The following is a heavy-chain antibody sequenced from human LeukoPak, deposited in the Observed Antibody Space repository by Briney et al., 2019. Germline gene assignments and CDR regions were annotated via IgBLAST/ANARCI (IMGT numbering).Heavy chain of an antibody. J-gene: IGHJ4*02. Sequence: GGSLRLSCAASGLTFSSYEMNWVRQPPGKGLERVSYISSSGSTIYYADSVNGRFTISKDNATNSLYLQINSLRAEDTAVYCCARDLALVYWGQGTLVTVSS. CDR2: ISSSGSTI. CDR3: ARDLALVY. V-gene: IGHV3-48*03. CDR1: GLTFSSYE. D-gene: IGHD1-26*01.